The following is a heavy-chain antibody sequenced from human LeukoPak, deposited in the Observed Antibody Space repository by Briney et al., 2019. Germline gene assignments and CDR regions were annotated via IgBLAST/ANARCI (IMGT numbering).Heavy chain of an antibody. Sequence: SVKVSCKASGGTFSSYAISWVRQAPGQGLEWMGGIIPIFGTANYAQKFQGRVTITADESTSTACMELSSLRSEDTAVYYCARDRGSYDSSGYYMDVWGKGTTVTVSS. D-gene: IGHD1-26*01. V-gene: IGHV1-69*01. J-gene: IGHJ6*03. CDR2: IIPIFGTA. CDR3: ARDRGSYDSSGYYMDV. CDR1: GGTFSSYA.